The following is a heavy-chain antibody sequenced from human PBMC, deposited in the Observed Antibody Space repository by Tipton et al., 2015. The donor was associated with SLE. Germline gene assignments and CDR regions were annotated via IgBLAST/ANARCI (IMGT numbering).Heavy chain of an antibody. V-gene: IGHV4-39*07. CDR2: IYYSGST. CDR1: GGSISSSSYY. Sequence: TLPLTCTVSGGSISSSSYYWGWIRQPPGKGLEWIGGIYYSGSTYYNPSLKSRVTISVDTSKNQFSLKLSSVTAADTAVYYCARDPWGYCSSTSCRDYYGMDVWGQGTTVTVSS. D-gene: IGHD2-2*01. CDR3: ARDPWGYCSSTSCRDYYGMDV. J-gene: IGHJ6*02.